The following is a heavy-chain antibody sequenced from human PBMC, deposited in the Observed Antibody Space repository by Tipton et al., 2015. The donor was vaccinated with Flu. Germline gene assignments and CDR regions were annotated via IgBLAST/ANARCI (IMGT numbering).Heavy chain of an antibody. V-gene: IGHV4-30-2*01. D-gene: IGHD3-22*01. CDR3: AREGGDSSGFSRIDT. CDR2: IYHSGTT. CDR1: GASISSGGNS. Sequence: LRLSCSVSGASISSGGNSWSWIRQPPGKGLECIGYIYHSGTTYYNPSLKSRVTISGDRSRNQFSLKLTSVTAADTAVYYCAREGGDSSGFSRIDTWGQGLLVTASS. J-gene: IGHJ5*02.